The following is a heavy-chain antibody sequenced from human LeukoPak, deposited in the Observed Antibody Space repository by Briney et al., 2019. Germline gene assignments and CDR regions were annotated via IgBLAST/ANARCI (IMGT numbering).Heavy chain of an antibody. CDR3: ARDFQQSLDY. D-gene: IGHD4-11*01. CDR1: GFAFSGYA. J-gene: IGHJ4*02. Sequence: PGGSLRLSCAASGFAFSGYAMHWVRQVPGKGLEFVAFVRYDGSNKYYPDSVKGRFTISRDNSKNTLYLQMSTLRPEDTAVYYCARDFQQSLDYWGQGTLVTVSS. CDR2: VRYDGSNK. V-gene: IGHV3-30*02.